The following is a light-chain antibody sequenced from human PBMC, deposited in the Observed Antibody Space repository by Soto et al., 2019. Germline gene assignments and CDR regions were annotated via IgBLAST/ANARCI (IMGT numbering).Light chain of an antibody. CDR3: QQYYSLPPT. V-gene: IGKV4-1*01. CDR2: CAS. CDR1: QSVSYTSNNKNY. J-gene: IGKJ1*01. Sequence: DIVMTQSPDSLAVSLGEMVTITCKSSQSVSYTSNNKNYLAWYQQKPGQPPKVLIYCASTRESGVPDRFSGSGSGTDFTRTISSLQAEDVAIYYCQQYYSLPPTFGQGTKVEIK.